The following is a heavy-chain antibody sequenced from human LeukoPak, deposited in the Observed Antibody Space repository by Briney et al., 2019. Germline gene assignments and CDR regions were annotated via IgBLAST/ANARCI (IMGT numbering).Heavy chain of an antibody. CDR3: GIQRSLNRGYFDY. CDR2: ISGSGGST. Sequence: GGSLRLSCAASGFTFSSYAMSWVRQAPGKGLEWVSAISGSGGSTYYADSVKGRFTISRDNSKNTLFLQMHSLRAEDTAIYYCGIQRSLNRGYFDYWGQGTLVTVSS. CDR1: GFTFSSYA. J-gene: IGHJ4*02. V-gene: IGHV3-23*01. D-gene: IGHD4-17*01.